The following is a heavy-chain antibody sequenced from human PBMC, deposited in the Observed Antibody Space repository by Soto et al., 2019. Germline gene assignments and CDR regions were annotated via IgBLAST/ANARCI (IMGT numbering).Heavy chain of an antibody. CDR1: GFSFSSFA. V-gene: IGHV3-23*01. D-gene: IGHD6-13*01. Sequence: GGSLRLSCAASGFSFSSFAMSWVRQAPGKGLEWVSSIGGSGDSTDYADSVKGRFTISRDNSKNTVYLQMNSLRAEDTALYSCAKGMAGHSRSALDCWGQGTQVTVSS. J-gene: IGHJ4*02. CDR2: IGGSGDST. CDR3: AKGMAGHSRSALDC.